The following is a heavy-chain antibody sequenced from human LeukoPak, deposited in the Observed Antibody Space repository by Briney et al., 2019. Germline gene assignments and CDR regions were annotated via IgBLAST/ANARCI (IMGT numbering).Heavy chain of an antibody. J-gene: IGHJ4*02. D-gene: IGHD5-24*01. V-gene: IGHV1-46*01. CDR1: GYTFTSYY. CDR3: ARDKAVYPEMATIQEY. CDR2: IHPSGGTT. Sequence: ASVKVSCKASGYTFTSYYMHWVRQAPGQGLEWMGLIHPSGGTTAYAQKLQGRVTMTTDTSTSTAYMELRSLRSDDTAVYYCARDKAVYPEMATIQEYWGQGTLVTVSS.